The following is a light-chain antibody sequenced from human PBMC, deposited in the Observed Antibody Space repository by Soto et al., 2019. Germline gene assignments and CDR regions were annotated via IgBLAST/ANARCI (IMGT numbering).Light chain of an antibody. CDR2: GAS. V-gene: IGKV1-17*02. CDR1: QGIRID. CDR3: LQHNSFPRT. J-gene: IGKJ1*01. Sequence: DIQMTQSPSSLSASVGDRVTITCRASQGIRIDLGWFQQRPGKAPKRLIYGASSLQSGVPSRFSGSGSGTEFTLTNSNLQPEDFATYYCLQHNSFPRTFGQGTKVEIK.